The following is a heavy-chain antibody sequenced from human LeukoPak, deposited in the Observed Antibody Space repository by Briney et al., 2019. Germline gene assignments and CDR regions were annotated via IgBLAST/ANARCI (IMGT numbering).Heavy chain of an antibody. J-gene: IGHJ5*02. CDR2: ISDTGNT. Sequence: GGSLRLSCSASGFTFGDYAMTWVRQAPGKGLEWVSAISDTGNTYHADSVKGRFTIFRDNSKNTLYLQMNSLTAEDTAVYYCARHVWFGEHNGHENWFDPWGQGTLVIVSS. CDR3: ARHVWFGEHNGHENWFDP. V-gene: IGHV3-23*01. D-gene: IGHD3-10*01. CDR1: GFTFGDYA.